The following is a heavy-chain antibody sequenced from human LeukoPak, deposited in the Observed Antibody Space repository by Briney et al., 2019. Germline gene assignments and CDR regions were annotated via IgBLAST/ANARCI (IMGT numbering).Heavy chain of an antibody. CDR1: GYTFTNYG. CDR2: ISAYNGNT. V-gene: IGHV1-18*01. Sequence: ASVKVSCKASGYTFTNYGIIWVRQAPGQGLEWMGWISAYNGNTNYAQKLQGRVTMTTDTSTSTAYMELRGLRSDDTAVYYCARDATVTTLYWFDPGGQGTLVTVSS. D-gene: IGHD4-17*01. CDR3: ARDATVTTLYWFDP. J-gene: IGHJ5*02.